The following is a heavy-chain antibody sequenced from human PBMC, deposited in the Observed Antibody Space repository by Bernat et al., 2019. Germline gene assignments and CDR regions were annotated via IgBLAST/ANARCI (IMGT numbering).Heavy chain of an antibody. V-gene: IGHV3-33*01. Sequence: QVQLVESGGGVVQPGRSLRLSCAASGFTFSSYGMHWVRQAPGKGLGWVAVIWYDGSNKYYADSVKGRFTISRDNSKNTLYLQMNSLRAEDTAVYYCARDPGTLVNDAFDIWGQGTMVTVSS. CDR3: ARDPGTLVNDAFDI. D-gene: IGHD1-26*01. J-gene: IGHJ3*02. CDR2: IWYDGSNK. CDR1: GFTFSSYG.